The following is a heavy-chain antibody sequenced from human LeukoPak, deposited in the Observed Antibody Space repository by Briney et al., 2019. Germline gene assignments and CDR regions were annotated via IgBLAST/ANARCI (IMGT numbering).Heavy chain of an antibody. CDR3: AFSKDGGNSASDY. J-gene: IGHJ4*02. CDR1: EFTFSSYA. CDR2: ISSGGGST. V-gene: IGHV3-23*01. Sequence: PGGSLRLSCAASEFTFSSYAMSWVRQAPGKGLEWVSAISSGGGSTYYADSVKGRFTISRDNAKNSLYLQMNSLRAEDTAVYYCAFSKDGGNSASDYWGQGTLVTVSS. D-gene: IGHD4-23*01.